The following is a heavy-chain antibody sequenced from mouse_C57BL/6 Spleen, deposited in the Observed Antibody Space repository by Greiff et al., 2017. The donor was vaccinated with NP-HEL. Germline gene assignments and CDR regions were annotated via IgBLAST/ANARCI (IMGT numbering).Heavy chain of an antibody. CDR3: ARSTAQATGPPFAY. V-gene: IGHV1-69*01. CDR1: GYTFTSYW. CDR2: IDPSDSYT. J-gene: IGHJ3*01. Sequence: QVQLKQPGAELVMPGASVKLSCKASGYTFTSYWMHWVKQRPGQGLEWIGEIDPSDSYTNYNQKFKGKSTLTVDKSSSTAYMQLSSLTSEDSAVYYCARSTAQATGPPFAYWGQGTLVTVSA. D-gene: IGHD3-2*02.